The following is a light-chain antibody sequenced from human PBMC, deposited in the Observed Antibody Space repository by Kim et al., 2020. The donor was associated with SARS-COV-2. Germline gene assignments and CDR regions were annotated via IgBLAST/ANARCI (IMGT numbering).Light chain of an antibody. CDR2: DTS. J-gene: IGKJ4*01. CDR1: QSVSPY. CDR3: QQRRSWRT. Sequence: EIVLTQSPATLSLSPGERATLSCRASQSVSPYVAWYQQKPGQAPRLLIYDTSSRASGIPARFSGSGSGTDFTLTISSLDPEDFAVYYCQQRRSWRTFGGGTKVDIK. V-gene: IGKV3-11*01.